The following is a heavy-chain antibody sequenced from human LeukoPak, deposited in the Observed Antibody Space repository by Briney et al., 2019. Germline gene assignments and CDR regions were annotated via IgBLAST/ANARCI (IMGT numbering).Heavy chain of an antibody. CDR3: ARGRNYYGSGSYFRRNWFDP. V-gene: IGHV4-34*01. CDR1: GGSFSGYY. Sequence: SETLSLTCAVYGGSFSGYYWSWIRHPPREGLEWIGEINHSGSTNYNPCLTSRVTISVDTSKNQFSLKLRSVTAADTAVYYCARGRNYYGSGSYFRRNWFDPWGQGTLVTVSS. CDR2: INHSGST. J-gene: IGHJ5*02. D-gene: IGHD3-10*01.